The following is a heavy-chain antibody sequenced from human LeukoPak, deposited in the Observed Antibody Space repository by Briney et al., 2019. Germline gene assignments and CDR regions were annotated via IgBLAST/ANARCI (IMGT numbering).Heavy chain of an antibody. D-gene: IGHD1-26*01. CDR2: ISSSSSYI. Sequence: GGSLRLSCAASGFTFSSYSMNWVRQAPGKGLEWVSSISSSSSYIHYADSVKGRFTISRDNAKNSLYLQMNSLRAEDTAVYYCARDTRVGATEYYFDYWGQGTLVTVSP. V-gene: IGHV3-21*01. CDR3: ARDTRVGATEYYFDY. J-gene: IGHJ4*02. CDR1: GFTFSSYS.